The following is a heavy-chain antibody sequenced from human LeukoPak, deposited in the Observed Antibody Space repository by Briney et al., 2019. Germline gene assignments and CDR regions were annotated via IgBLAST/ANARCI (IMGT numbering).Heavy chain of an antibody. CDR1: GFTFSAYG. CDR3: AKGQRGSGWYGGIYYYMDV. D-gene: IGHD6-19*01. J-gene: IGHJ6*03. Sequence: GGSLRLSCAASGFTFSAYGMHWFRQAPGKGLEWVAFIRYDGSNKYYADSVKGRFTISRDNSKNTLYLQMNSLRAEDTAVYYCAKGQRGSGWYGGIYYYMDVWGKGTTVTISS. V-gene: IGHV3-30*02. CDR2: IRYDGSNK.